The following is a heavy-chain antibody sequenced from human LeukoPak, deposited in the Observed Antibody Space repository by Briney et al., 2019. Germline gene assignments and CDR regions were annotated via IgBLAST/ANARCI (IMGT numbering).Heavy chain of an antibody. V-gene: IGHV3-21*01. Sequence: PGGSLRLSCAASGFTFSSCGFNWIRQAPGKGLEWVSSIGPTGTDRYYADSVRGRFTISRDNAKNSMYLQMDSLRDEDTAVYYCATETIGRHYDYWGQGTLLTVSS. CDR1: GFTFSSCG. J-gene: IGHJ4*02. D-gene: IGHD1-14*01. CDR3: ATETIGRHYDY. CDR2: IGPTGTDR.